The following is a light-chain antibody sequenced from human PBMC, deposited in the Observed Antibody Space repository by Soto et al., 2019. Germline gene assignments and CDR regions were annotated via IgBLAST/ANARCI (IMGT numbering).Light chain of an antibody. V-gene: IGKV1-39*01. CDR2: AAS. Sequence: DVQMTQSPSSLSAYVGDRVTIACRASQPIGNYLNWYQQKPGEAPKVLIFAASSLRSGVPSRFSGSGYGTDFTRTINNQHPEDSATYDIQQTHAVPLTFGQETRL. CDR1: QPIGNY. CDR3: QQTHAVPLT. J-gene: IGKJ5*01.